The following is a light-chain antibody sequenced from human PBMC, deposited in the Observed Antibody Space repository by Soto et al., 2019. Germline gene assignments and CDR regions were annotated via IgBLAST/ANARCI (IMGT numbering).Light chain of an antibody. CDR2: EVT. V-gene: IGLV2-14*01. CDR1: ISDIGIYNY. Sequence: QSVLTQPASVSGSPGQSISISCTGTISDIGIYNYVSWYQHHPGKAPKLIIYEVTNRPSGVSNRFSGSKSGNTASLTISGLQADDEADYYCSSYSSDTTPLVFGGGTKLTVL. CDR3: SSYSSDTTPLV. J-gene: IGLJ2*01.